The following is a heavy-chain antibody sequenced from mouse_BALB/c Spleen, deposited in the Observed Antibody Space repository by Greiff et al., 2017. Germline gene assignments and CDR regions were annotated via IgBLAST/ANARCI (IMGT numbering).Heavy chain of an antibody. Sequence: EVKLMESGGGLVQPGGSRKLSCAASGFTFSSFGMHWVRQAPEKGLEWVAYISSGSSTIYYADTVKGRFTISRDNPKNTLFLQMTSLRSEDTAMYYCARSDGNYDYFDYWGQGTTLTVSS. CDR2: ISSGSSTI. D-gene: IGHD2-1*01. CDR3: ARSDGNYDYFDY. CDR1: GFTFSSFG. J-gene: IGHJ2*01. V-gene: IGHV5-17*02.